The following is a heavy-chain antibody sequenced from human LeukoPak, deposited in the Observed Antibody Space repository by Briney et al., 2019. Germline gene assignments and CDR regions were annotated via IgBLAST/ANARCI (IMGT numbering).Heavy chain of an antibody. Sequence: SETLSLTCTVSGGSISSSSYYWGWIRQPPGKGLEWIGSIYDSGSTYYNPSLKSRVTISVDTSKNQFSLKLSSVTAADTAVYYCARHRSSGSLPIHYDYWGQGTLVTVSS. D-gene: IGHD3-10*01. CDR3: ARHRSSGSLPIHYDY. V-gene: IGHV4-39*01. J-gene: IGHJ4*02. CDR2: IYDSGST. CDR1: GGSISSSSYY.